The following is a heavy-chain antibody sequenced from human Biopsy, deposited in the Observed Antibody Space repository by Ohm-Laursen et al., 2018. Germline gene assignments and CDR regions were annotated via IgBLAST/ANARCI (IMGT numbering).Heavy chain of an antibody. CDR2: INHSGTT. V-gene: IGHV4-34*01. Sequence: TLSLTCAVYGESFSGYYWTWIRQPPGKGLEWIGEINHSGTTDYSPSLKSRVTISIDKSKNQFFLKLSSVTAEDTAVYYCARDSGILNYGNFKYYHYYGMDVWGQGTKVTVSS. D-gene: IGHD4-11*01. J-gene: IGHJ6*02. CDR3: ARDSGILNYGNFKYYHYYGMDV. CDR1: GESFSGYY.